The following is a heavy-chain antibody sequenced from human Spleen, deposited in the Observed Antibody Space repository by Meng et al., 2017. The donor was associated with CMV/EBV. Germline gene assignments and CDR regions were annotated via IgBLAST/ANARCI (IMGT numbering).Heavy chain of an antibody. CDR1: GFTFSSYA. CDR3: ARSWQGRFDY. Sequence: GESLKISCAASGFTFSSYAMHWVRQAPGKGLEWVAVISYDGSNKYYADSVKGRFTISRDNSKNTLYLQMNSLRAEDTAVYYCARSWQGRFDYWGQGTLVTVSS. J-gene: IGHJ4*02. D-gene: IGHD3-10*01. CDR2: ISYDGSNK. V-gene: IGHV3-30*14.